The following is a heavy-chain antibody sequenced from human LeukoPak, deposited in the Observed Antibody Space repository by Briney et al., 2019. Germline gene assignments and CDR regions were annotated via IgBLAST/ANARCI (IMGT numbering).Heavy chain of an antibody. CDR2: IRSKTYDGTT. CDR1: GFTFGDYA. J-gene: IGHJ4*02. CDR3: AKGSARRWFWYFDY. Sequence: GGSLRLSCTASGFTFGDYAMSWVRQAPGKGLEWVGFIRSKTYDGTTEYAASVKGRFTISRDDSKNTLYLQMNSLRAEDTAVYYCAKGSARRWFWYFDYWGQGTLVTVSS. V-gene: IGHV3-49*04. D-gene: IGHD4-23*01.